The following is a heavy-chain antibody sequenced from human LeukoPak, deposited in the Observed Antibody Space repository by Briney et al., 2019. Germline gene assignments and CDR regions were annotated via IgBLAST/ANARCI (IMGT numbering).Heavy chain of an antibody. CDR1: GITFSDYD. D-gene: IGHD3-22*01. V-gene: IGHV3-11*01. CDR2: ISSSGSTM. Sequence: GGSLRLSCAASGITFSDYDMSWIRQAPGKGLEWVSYISSSGSTMYYADSVKGRFTISRDNAKNSLYLQMNSLRAEDTAVYYCARGDPYDSSGYYCDYFDYWGQGTLVTVSS. CDR3: ARGDPYDSSGYYCDYFDY. J-gene: IGHJ4*02.